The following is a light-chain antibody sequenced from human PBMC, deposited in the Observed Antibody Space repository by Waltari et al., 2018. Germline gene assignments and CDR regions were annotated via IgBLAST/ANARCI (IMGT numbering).Light chain of an antibody. J-gene: IGKJ3*01. CDR1: QSISNW. Sequence: DIQMTQSPSSLSASVGDTVTITCRASQSISNWLDWYQQKPGKAPKLLIYKASSLQSGVPSRFSGSGSGTDFTLTISSLQPEDFATYYCLQYSDSPFTFGPGTELGTK. V-gene: IGKV1-5*03. CDR2: KAS. CDR3: LQYSDSPFT.